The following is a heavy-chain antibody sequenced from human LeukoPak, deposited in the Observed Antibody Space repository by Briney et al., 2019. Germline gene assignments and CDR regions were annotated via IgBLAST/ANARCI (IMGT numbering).Heavy chain of an antibody. D-gene: IGHD3-10*01. V-gene: IGHV3-7*01. J-gene: IGHJ4*02. CDR1: GFTFSSYW. Sequence: GGSLRLSCAASGFTFSSYWMSWVRQAPGKGLEWVANIKQDGSEKYYVDSVKGRFTISRDNAKNSLYLRMNSLRAEDTAVYYCAREVWFGEPTPLFDYWGQGTLVTVSS. CDR2: IKQDGSEK. CDR3: AREVWFGEPTPLFDY.